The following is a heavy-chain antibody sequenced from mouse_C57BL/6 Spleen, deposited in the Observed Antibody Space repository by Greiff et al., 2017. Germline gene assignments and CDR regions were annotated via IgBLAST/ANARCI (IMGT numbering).Heavy chain of an antibody. V-gene: IGHV1-53*01. D-gene: IGHD2-12*01. CDR2: INPSNGGT. CDR1: GYPFTSYW. Sequence: QVQLQQPGTELVKPGASVKLSCKASGYPFTSYWMHWVKQRPGQGLEWIGNINPSNGGTNYNEKFKGKATLTADKSSSTAYMQLSSLTSEDSAVYYCSRDRYDGVGFDYWGQGTTLTVSS. CDR3: SRDRYDGVGFDY. J-gene: IGHJ2*01.